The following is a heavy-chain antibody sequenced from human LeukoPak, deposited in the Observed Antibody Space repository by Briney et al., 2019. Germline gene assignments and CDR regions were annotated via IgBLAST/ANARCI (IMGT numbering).Heavy chain of an antibody. CDR3: ARGSKIYCSSTSCSDGMDV. CDR1: GYTFTSYD. J-gene: IGHJ6*02. D-gene: IGHD2-2*01. V-gene: IGHV1-8*01. Sequence: ASVKVSCKASGYTFTSYDINWVRQATGQGLEWMGWMNPNSGNTDYAQKFQGRVTMTRNTSISTAYMELSSLRSEDTAVYYCARGSKIYCSSTSCSDGMDVWGQGTTVTVSS. CDR2: MNPNSGNT.